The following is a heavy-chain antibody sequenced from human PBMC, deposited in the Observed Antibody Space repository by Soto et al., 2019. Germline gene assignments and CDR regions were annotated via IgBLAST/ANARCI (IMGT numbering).Heavy chain of an antibody. D-gene: IGHD2-15*01. J-gene: IGHJ2*01. V-gene: IGHV5-51*01. CDR3: AQQEVYSCSGATCSSWYFDL. CDR1: GYSFTDYW. CDR2: IYPGDSDT. Sequence: EVQLVQSGAEVKKPGESLKISCEASGYSFTDYWIGWVRQMPGKGLEWMGIIYPGDSDTRYSSSFQGQGSISADKSADAASLQWNSRKASDSSIYYCAQQEVYSCSGATCSSWYFDLWGRGTLVTVSS.